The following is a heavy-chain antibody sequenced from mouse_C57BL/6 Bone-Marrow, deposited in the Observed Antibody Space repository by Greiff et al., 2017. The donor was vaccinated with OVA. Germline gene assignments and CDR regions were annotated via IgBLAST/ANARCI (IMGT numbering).Heavy chain of an antibody. CDR3: AREVTTVVAPYYYAMDY. V-gene: IGHV1-81*01. Sequence: VQLQQSGAELARPGASVKLSCKASGYTFTSYGISWVKQRTGQGLEWIGEIYPRSGNTYYNEKFKGQATLTADKSSSTAYMELRSLTSEDSAVYFCAREVTTVVAPYYYAMDYWGQGTSVTVSS. J-gene: IGHJ4*01. CDR2: IYPRSGNT. D-gene: IGHD1-1*01. CDR1: GYTFTSYG.